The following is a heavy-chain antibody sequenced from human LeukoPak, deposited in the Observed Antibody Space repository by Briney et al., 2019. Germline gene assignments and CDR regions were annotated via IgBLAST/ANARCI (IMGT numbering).Heavy chain of an antibody. V-gene: IGHV3-11*01. CDR2: INSGDSTV. CDR1: GFTFSDYY. Sequence: GGSLRLSCAASGFTFSDYYMSWIRQAPGKGLEWVSYINSGDSTVYYADSVKGRFTISRDNSKNTLYLQMNSLRAEDTAVYYCAKGGGAARPGQPYYYYYYMDVWGKGTTVTVSS. CDR3: AKGGGAARPGQPYYYYYYMDV. J-gene: IGHJ6*03. D-gene: IGHD4-17*01.